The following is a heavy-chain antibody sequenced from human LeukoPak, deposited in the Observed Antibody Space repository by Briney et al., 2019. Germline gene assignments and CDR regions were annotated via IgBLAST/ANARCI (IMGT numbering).Heavy chain of an antibody. V-gene: IGHV4-59*01. Sequence: SETLSLTCAVYGGSFSGYYWSWIRQPPGKGLEWIGYIYYSGSTNYNPSLKSRVTISVDTSKNQFSLKMSSVTAADTAVYYCARDSHLATSGYYYMDVWGKGTTVTVSS. J-gene: IGHJ6*03. CDR1: GGSFSGYY. D-gene: IGHD3-10*01. CDR3: ARDSHLATSGYYYMDV. CDR2: IYYSGST.